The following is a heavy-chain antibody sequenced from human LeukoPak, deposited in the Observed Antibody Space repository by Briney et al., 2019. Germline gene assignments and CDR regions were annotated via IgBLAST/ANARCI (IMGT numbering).Heavy chain of an antibody. D-gene: IGHD3-16*01. CDR1: GYTFTSYG. Sequence: ASVKVSCKASGYTFTSYGISWVRQAPGQGLEWMGWISTYNGDTNYAQKLQGRVTMTTDTSTNTANMELRSLRSDDTAVYYCAREGLGELTLDYWGQGTLVTVSS. CDR2: ISTYNGDT. CDR3: AREGLGELTLDY. V-gene: IGHV1-18*01. J-gene: IGHJ4*02.